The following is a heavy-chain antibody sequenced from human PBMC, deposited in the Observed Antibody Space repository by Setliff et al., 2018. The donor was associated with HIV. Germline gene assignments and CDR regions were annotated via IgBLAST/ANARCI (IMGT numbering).Heavy chain of an antibody. CDR2: INPNSGDT. CDR3: AARPGVDSSGYYDYYYMDV. J-gene: IGHJ6*03. V-gene: IGHV1-2*02. D-gene: IGHD3-22*01. CDR1: GYTFTGYY. Sequence: ASVKVSCKASGYTFTGYYMHWVRQAPGQGLEWMGWINPNSGDTNYAQKFQGRVTMTRDTSISTAYMELSRLRSDDTAVYYCAARPGVDSSGYYDYYYMDVWAKGTTVTVSS.